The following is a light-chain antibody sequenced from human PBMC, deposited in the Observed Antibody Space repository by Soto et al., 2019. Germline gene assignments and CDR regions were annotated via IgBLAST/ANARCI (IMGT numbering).Light chain of an antibody. CDR3: QQSYSTPLT. Sequence: DMHLSKTPSSLSASVGDRVTITCRASQSTSSYLNWYQQKPGKAPKLLIYAASSLQSGVPSRFSGSGSGTDFTLTISSLQPEDFATYYCQQSYSTPLTFGGGTKVDIK. CDR1: QSTSSY. J-gene: IGKJ4*01. CDR2: AAS. V-gene: IGKV1-39*01.